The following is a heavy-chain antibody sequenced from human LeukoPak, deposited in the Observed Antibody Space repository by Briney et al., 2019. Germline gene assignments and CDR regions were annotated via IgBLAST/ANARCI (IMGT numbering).Heavy chain of an antibody. V-gene: IGHV7-4-1*02. CDR1: GYIFTTYA. J-gene: IGHJ6*02. CDR2: INTNTGNP. CDR3: ATHDYGDPRDYYGMDV. D-gene: IGHD4-17*01. Sequence: VASVKVSCKASGYIFTTYAVNWVRQAPGQGLEWVGWINTNTGNPTYGQGFTGRFVFSLDTSVSTAYLQISSLKAEDTAIYYCATHDYGDPRDYYGMDVWGQGTTVTVSS.